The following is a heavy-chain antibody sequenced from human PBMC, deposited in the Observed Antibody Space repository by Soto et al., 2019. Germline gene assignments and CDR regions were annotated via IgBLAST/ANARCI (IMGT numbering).Heavy chain of an antibody. V-gene: IGHV4-30-4*08. CDR3: FREDDAGDCSDV. Sequence: SETLSLTCTVSGVSISSDYYHWTWIRPSPGKGLEWIGYIHHSGSILYNPSLRSRVTISVDTSKNQFSLHLTPVTAADTAVYLFFREDDAGDCSDVWGQGTLVTVAS. CDR2: IHHSGSI. D-gene: IGHD2-21*02. CDR1: GVSISSDYYH. J-gene: IGHJ1*01.